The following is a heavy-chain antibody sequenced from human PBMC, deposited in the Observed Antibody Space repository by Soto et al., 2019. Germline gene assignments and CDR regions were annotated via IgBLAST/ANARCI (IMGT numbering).Heavy chain of an antibody. CDR2: INHSGST. CDR1: GGSFSGYY. J-gene: IGHJ4*02. CDR3: ARDEITGLFDY. V-gene: IGHV4-34*01. D-gene: IGHD2-8*02. Sequence: QVQLQQWGAGLLKPSETLSLTCAVYGGSFSGYYWTWIRQPPGTGLEWIGEINHSGSTNYNPSLKSRVAITLDTSKKQFSLKLTSVTAADTAVYYCARDEITGLFDYWGQGTLVTVSS.